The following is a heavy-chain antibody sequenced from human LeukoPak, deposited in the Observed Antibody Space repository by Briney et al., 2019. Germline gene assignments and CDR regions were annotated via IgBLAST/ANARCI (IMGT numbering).Heavy chain of an antibody. J-gene: IGHJ4*02. D-gene: IGHD1-1*01. V-gene: IGHV4-59*01. CDR3: ARLQRTPSGYYFDY. CDR1: GGSISSYY. Sequence: SETLSLTCTVSGGSISSYYWSWIRQPPGKGLEWIGYIYYSGSTNYNPSLKSRVTISVDTSKNQFSLNLSSVTAADTAVYYCARLQRTPSGYYFDYWGQGTLVTVSS. CDR2: IYYSGST.